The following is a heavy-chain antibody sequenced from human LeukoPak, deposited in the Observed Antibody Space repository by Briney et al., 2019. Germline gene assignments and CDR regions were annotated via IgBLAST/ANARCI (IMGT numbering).Heavy chain of an antibody. CDR2: TSYRSKWYY. J-gene: IGHJ4*02. V-gene: IGHV6-1*01. D-gene: IGHD1-26*01. CDR3: ARDPVGGSTIFDY. Sequence: SQTLSLTCAISGDSVSSNSAAWNWIRQSPSRSLEWLVRTSYRSKWYYDYAVAVKIRISINPDTSKNQFSLQLSSVTPEDTAVYYCARDPVGGSTIFDYWGQGTLVTVSS. CDR1: GDSVSSNSAA.